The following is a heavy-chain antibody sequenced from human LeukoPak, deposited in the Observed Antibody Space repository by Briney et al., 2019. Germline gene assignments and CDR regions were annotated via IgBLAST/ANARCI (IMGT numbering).Heavy chain of an antibody. CDR3: ARGQAFPWFGESVEPNWFDP. J-gene: IGHJ5*02. D-gene: IGHD3-10*01. Sequence: ASVKVSCKASGYTFTSYGISWVRQAPGQGLEWMGWISAYNGNTNYAQKLQGRVTMTTDTSTSTAYMELRSLRSDDTAVYYCARGQAFPWFGESVEPNWFDPWGQGTLVTVSS. CDR1: GYTFTSYG. CDR2: ISAYNGNT. V-gene: IGHV1-18*01.